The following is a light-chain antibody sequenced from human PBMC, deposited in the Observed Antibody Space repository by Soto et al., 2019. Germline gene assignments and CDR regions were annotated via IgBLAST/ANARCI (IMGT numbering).Light chain of an antibody. Sequence: NVLTQSPGTLSLSPGERATLSCRASQSVSGSYLAWYQQKPGQAPRLLIYLASTRANGIPDRFSGSGSGTDFTLSISRLEPEDSAVYYCHQYGDAPHTFGQGPKLEI. CDR1: QSVSGSY. CDR2: LAS. CDR3: HQYGDAPHT. V-gene: IGKV3-20*01. J-gene: IGKJ2*01.